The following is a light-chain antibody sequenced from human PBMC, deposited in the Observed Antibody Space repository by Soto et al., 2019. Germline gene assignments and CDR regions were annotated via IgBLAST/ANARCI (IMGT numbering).Light chain of an antibody. CDR2: DAS. Sequence: EIVLTQSPGTLSLSPGERATLSCRASQTVGGDYLAWYQQKPGQPPRLLIDDASRRATGIPDRFSGDGSGTDFTLTSSRLEPEDFAVYYCQQCATAPLTFGGGTTVEI. V-gene: IGKV3-20*01. CDR3: QQCATAPLT. CDR1: QTVGGDY. J-gene: IGKJ4*01.